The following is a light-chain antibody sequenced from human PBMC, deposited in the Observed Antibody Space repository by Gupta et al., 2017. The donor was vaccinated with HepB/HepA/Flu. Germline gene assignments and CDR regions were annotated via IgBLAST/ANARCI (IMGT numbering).Light chain of an antibody. Sequence: QSVLTQPPSVSAAPGQKITFSCSGSSSNIGSNFVAWYQQLPGAAPKLLIYENNKRPSGIPDRFSGSKSGTSATLGITGRQTGDEAEYYCETWDNSLSAPVFGGGTKLTVL. CDR2: ENN. CDR3: ETWDNSLSAPV. CDR1: SSNIGSNF. J-gene: IGLJ2*01. V-gene: IGLV1-51*02.